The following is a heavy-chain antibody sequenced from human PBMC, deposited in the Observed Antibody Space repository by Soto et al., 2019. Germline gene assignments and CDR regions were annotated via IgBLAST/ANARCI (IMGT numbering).Heavy chain of an antibody. CDR1: GYTFTGYA. J-gene: IGHJ4*02. D-gene: IGHD6-19*01. Sequence: QVQLVQSGAAEQKPGASVKVSCKASGYTFTGYAMHWVRQAPGQRLEWMGRLNAGNGNTKYSQKCQGRVTITRDTSARTDYMELSSLRSEDTAVYYCARAVAVPADFDYWGQGTLVTVSS. CDR2: LNAGNGNT. CDR3: ARAVAVPADFDY. V-gene: IGHV1-3*05.